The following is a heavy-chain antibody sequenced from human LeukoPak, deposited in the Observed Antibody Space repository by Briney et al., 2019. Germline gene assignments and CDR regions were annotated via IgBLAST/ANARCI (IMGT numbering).Heavy chain of an antibody. D-gene: IGHD2-15*01. CDR1: GFTFNHAW. Sequence: GGSLRLSCAASGFTFNHAWMSWVRQAPGKGLEWVSAISGSGGSTYYADSVKGRFTISRDNSKNTLYLQMNSLRAEDTAVYYCAKDHQRILGPWGQGTLVTVSS. J-gene: IGHJ4*02. V-gene: IGHV3-23*01. CDR3: AKDHQRILGP. CDR2: ISGSGGST.